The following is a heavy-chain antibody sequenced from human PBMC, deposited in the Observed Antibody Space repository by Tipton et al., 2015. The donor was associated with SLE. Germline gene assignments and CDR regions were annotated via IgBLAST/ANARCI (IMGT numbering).Heavy chain of an antibody. V-gene: IGHV4-38-2*01. Sequence: TLSLTCAVSGFSISSGYYWGWIRQPPGKGLEWIGSIYNSGSTYYNASLKSRVTISVDTSKNQFSLKLTSLTAADTAVYYCARTYYHFDYLGQGTLVTVSS. CDR2: IYNSGST. D-gene: IGHD3-22*01. CDR3: ARTYYHFDY. CDR1: GFSISSGYY. J-gene: IGHJ4*02.